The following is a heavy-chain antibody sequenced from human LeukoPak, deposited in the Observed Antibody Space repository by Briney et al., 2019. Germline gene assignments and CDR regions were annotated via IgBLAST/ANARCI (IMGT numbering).Heavy chain of an antibody. D-gene: IGHD3-10*01. V-gene: IGHV4-39*01. Sequence: SETLSLTYTVAGGSISSSFYFWGWIRQPPGKGLEWIGSIHYSGSTYHDPSLKSRVTVSLDTSKNQFSLKLSSVTATDTAVYYCARQLYSSGSYYAPMDVWGKGTTVTIS. J-gene: IGHJ6*03. CDR2: IHYSGST. CDR1: GGSISSSFYF. CDR3: ARQLYSSGSYYAPMDV.